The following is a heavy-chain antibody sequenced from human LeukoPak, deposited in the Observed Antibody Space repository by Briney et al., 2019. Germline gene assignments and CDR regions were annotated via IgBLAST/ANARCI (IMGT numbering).Heavy chain of an antibody. J-gene: IGHJ6*04. CDR3: AKDDYGDSTPADYYYDGMDV. CDR2: ISGSGGST. V-gene: IGHV3-23*01. CDR1: GFPFSSYA. Sequence: GGPVRLSCAASGFPFSSYAMSWLREGRGEALEWVSAISGSGGSTYYADSVKGRFTISRDNSKSTLYLQMNSLRAEDTAVYYCAKDDYGDSTPADYYYDGMDVWGKGTTVTVSS. D-gene: IGHD4-17*01.